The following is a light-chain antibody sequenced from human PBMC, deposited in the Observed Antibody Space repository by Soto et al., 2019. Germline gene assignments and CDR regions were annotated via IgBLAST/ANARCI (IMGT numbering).Light chain of an antibody. Sequence: EIVLTQSPGTLSLSPGERDTLSCRASQSLTSIYLAWYQQKPGQAPRLLIYGASSRATGIPDRFSGSGSGTDFTLTISRLEPEDFAVDYCQQYESSPPSYTFGQGTKLEIK. V-gene: IGKV3-20*01. CDR3: QQYESSPPSYT. CDR2: GAS. CDR1: QSLTSIY. J-gene: IGKJ2*01.